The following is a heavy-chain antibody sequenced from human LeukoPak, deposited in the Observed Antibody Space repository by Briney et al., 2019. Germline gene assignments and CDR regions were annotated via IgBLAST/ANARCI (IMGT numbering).Heavy chain of an antibody. D-gene: IGHD3-3*01. CDR3: ARHWSAAWFGY. CDR1: GYDFTTFW. J-gene: IGHJ4*03. Sequence: GESLKISCKGFGYDFTTFWIAWVRQMPGKGLEWMGNINPVNSETTYSPSFQGLVTMSVDKSISTAYLQLSSLKASDTAMYFCARHWSAAWFGYWGQESPVTVSS. V-gene: IGHV5-51*01. CDR2: INPVNSET.